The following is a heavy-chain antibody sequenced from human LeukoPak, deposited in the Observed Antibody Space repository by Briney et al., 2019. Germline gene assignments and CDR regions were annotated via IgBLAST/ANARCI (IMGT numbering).Heavy chain of an antibody. J-gene: IGHJ5*02. CDR1: GYTFTSYD. Sequence: ASVKVSCKASGYTFTSYDISWVRQAPGQGLEWMGWISAYNGNTNYAQKLQGRVTMTTDTSTSTAYMELRSLRSDDTAVYYCARLREALNWFDPWGQGTLVTVSS. V-gene: IGHV1-18*01. CDR3: ARLREALNWFDP. CDR2: ISAYNGNT. D-gene: IGHD5-24*01.